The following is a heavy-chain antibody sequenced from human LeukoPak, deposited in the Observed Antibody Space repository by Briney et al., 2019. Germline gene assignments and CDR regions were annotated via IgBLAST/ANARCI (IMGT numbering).Heavy chain of an antibody. J-gene: IGHJ4*02. CDR3: AKNGQRVVPAGYFDY. CDR2: ISGSGGST. D-gene: IGHD2-2*01. V-gene: IGHV3-23*01. Sequence: GSLRLPWAASGFTFSSYALRWVRQAPGKGLEWVSAISGSGGSTYYADSVKGRFTISRDNSKNTLYLQMNSLRAEDTAVYYCAKNGQRVVPAGYFDYWGQGTLVTVSP. CDR1: GFTFSSYA.